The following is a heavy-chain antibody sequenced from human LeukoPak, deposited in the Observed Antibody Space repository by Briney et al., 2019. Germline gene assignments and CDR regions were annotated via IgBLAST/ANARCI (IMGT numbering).Heavy chain of an antibody. CDR1: GFTVSSNY. J-gene: IGHJ3*02. CDR2: MDYSGST. CDR3: ARVMASSSLRGAFDI. V-gene: IGHV4-38-2*01. Sequence: GSLRLSCAASGFTVSSNYMSWVRQPPGKGLEWIGSMDYSGSTYYNPTLKSRVTISVDTSKDQFSLKLSSVTAADTAVYYCARVMASSSLRGAFDIWGQGTMVTVSS. D-gene: IGHD6-6*01.